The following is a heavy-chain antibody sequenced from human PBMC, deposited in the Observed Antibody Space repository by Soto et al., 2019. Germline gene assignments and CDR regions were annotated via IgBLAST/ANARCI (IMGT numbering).Heavy chain of an antibody. Sequence: PGGSLRLSCAASGFTVSSNYMSWVRQAPGKGLEWVSVIYSGGSTYYADSVKGRFTISRDNSKNTLYLQMNSLRAEDTAVYYCASVEDYDILTGYADNDAFDIWGQGTMVT. V-gene: IGHV3-53*01. D-gene: IGHD3-9*01. CDR1: GFTVSSNY. CDR3: ASVEDYDILTGYADNDAFDI. J-gene: IGHJ3*02. CDR2: IYSGGST.